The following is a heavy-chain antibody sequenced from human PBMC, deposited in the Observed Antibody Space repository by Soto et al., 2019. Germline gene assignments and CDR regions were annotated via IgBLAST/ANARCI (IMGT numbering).Heavy chain of an antibody. CDR2: INPNSGGT. D-gene: IGHD1-26*01. V-gene: IGHV1-2*02. CDR1: GYTFTGYY. Sequence: ASVKVSCKASGYTFTGYYMHWVRQAPGQGLEWMGWINPNSGGTNYAQKFQGRVTMTRDTSISTAYMDLSRLSSDDTAVYDWASGGVPRGAFDIWGQGTMVTVSS. J-gene: IGHJ3*02. CDR3: ASGGVPRGAFDI.